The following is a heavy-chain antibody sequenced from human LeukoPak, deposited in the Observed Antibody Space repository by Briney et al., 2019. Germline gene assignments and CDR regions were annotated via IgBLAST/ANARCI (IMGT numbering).Heavy chain of an antibody. Sequence: GASVKVSCKASGYTFTSYGISWVRQAPGQGLEWMGWISAYNGNTNYAQKLQGRVTMTTNTSTSTAYMELRSLRSDDTAVYYCARGGPYYDISLAEWFDPWGQGTLVTVSS. CDR3: ARGGPYYDISLAEWFDP. CDR2: ISAYNGNT. V-gene: IGHV1-18*04. CDR1: GYTFTSYG. J-gene: IGHJ5*02. D-gene: IGHD3-9*01.